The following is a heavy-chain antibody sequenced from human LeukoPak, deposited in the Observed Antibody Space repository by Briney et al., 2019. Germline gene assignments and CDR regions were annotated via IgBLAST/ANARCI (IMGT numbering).Heavy chain of an antibody. CDR3: ARDRGSSGWNDY. V-gene: IGHV4-61*02. D-gene: IGHD6-19*01. Sequence: SQTLSLACTVSGGSISSGSYYWSWIRQPAGKGLEWIGRIYASGSTDYNPSLKSRVTISVDTSKNQFSLKLTPVTAADTAVYYCARDRGSSGWNDYWGQGTLVTVSS. J-gene: IGHJ4*02. CDR1: GGSISSGSYY. CDR2: IYASGST.